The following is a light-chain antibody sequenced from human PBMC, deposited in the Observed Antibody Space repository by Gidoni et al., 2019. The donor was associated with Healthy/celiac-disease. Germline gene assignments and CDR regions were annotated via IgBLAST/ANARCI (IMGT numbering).Light chain of an antibody. J-gene: IGLJ2*01. CDR3: QAWDSSTACGV. CDR2: QDS. Sequence: SYELTQPPSVSVSPGQTASITCPGDQLGDKYACWYQQKPGQSPVLVIYQDSKRPSGIPERFSGSNSGNTATLTISGTQAMDEADYYCQAWDSSTACGVFGGGTKLTVL. V-gene: IGLV3-1*01. CDR1: QLGDKY.